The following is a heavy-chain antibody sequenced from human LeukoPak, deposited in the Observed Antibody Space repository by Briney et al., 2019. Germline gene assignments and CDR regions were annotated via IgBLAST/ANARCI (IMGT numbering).Heavy chain of an antibody. CDR2: ISWNSGSI. CDR3: AKEKDTNYYDSRIFDY. J-gene: IGHJ4*02. V-gene: IGHV3-9*01. CDR1: GFTFDDYA. Sequence: PGGSLRLSCAASGFTFDDYAMHWVRQAPGKGLEWVSGISWNSGSIGYADSVKGRFTISRDNAKNSLYLQMNSLRAEDTALYYCAKEKDTNYYDSRIFDYWGQGTLVTVSS. D-gene: IGHD3-22*01.